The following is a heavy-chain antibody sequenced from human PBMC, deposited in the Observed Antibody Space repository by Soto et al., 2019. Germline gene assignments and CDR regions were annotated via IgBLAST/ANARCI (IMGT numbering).Heavy chain of an antibody. Sequence: WGSLRLSCQASGFNFDNYGMHWVRQAPGKGLEWVAVITYDGSFQYYADSVKGRFTISRDNSKNTLSLHLNTLKPEDTAVYHCAKDRVGGTFYTPLAFWGQGTLVTVS. D-gene: IGHD1-7*01. J-gene: IGHJ4*02. CDR2: ITYDGSFQ. CDR1: GFNFDNYG. CDR3: AKDRVGGTFYTPLAF. V-gene: IGHV3-30*18.